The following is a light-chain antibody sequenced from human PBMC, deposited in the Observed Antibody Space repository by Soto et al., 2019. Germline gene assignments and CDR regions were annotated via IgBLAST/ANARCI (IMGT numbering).Light chain of an antibody. V-gene: IGKV3-11*01. J-gene: IGKJ5*01. CDR1: QSVSSY. CDR2: DAS. CDR3: QQRSNWPPRIT. Sequence: EIVLTQSPATLSLSPGERATLSCRASQSVSSYLAWYQQKPGQAPRLLIYDASNRATGIPARFSGSGSGTEFNLTISSLEPEDFAVYYCQQRSNWPPRITFGQGTRLEIK.